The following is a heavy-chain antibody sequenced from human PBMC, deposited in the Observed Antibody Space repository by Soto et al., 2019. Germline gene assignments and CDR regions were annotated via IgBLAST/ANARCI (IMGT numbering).Heavy chain of an antibody. D-gene: IGHD1-26*01. CDR3: ARVWIVGGNRGFDP. J-gene: IGHJ5*02. CDR2: ISAYSGNT. Sequence: ASVKVSCKASGYTFTSYAMHWVRQAPGQGLEWVGWISAYSGNTNYAKKVQGRVTMTTDTTTSTAYMELRSLRSDDTAVYYCARVWIVGGNRGFDPWGQGTLVTVSS. V-gene: IGHV1-18*01. CDR1: GYTFTSYA.